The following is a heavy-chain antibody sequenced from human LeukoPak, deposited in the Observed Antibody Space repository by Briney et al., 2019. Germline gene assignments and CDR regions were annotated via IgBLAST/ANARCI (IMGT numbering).Heavy chain of an antibody. CDR3: AKDRVSGYDRNIFDY. V-gene: IGHV3-23*01. CDR2: ISGSGGGR. J-gene: IGHJ4*02. CDR1: GLTSSNYA. Sequence: PGGSLRLSCSASGLTSSNYAMSWVRQAPGKGLEWVSAISGSGGGRYYADSVKGRFTISRDKSQNTLYLQMNSLRAEDTAVYYCAKDRVSGYDRNIFDYWGQGTLVTVSS. D-gene: IGHD5-12*01.